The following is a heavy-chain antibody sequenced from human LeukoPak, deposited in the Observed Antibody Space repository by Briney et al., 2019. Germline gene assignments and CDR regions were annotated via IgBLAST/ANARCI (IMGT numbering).Heavy chain of an antibody. V-gene: IGHV4-4*02. Sequence: SETLSLTCAVSGGSISSSNWWSWVRQPPGKELEWIGEIYYSGNTNYNPSLKSRVTISVDKSKNQFSLNLSSVTAADTAVYYCARAPTHYYDSSGYYSDWGQGTLVTVSS. CDR2: IYYSGNT. CDR3: ARAPTHYYDSSGYYSD. CDR1: GGSISSSNW. D-gene: IGHD3-22*01. J-gene: IGHJ4*02.